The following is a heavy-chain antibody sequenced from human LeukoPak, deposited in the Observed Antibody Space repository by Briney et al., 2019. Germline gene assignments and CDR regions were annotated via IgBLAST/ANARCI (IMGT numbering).Heavy chain of an antibody. CDR3: ARGRGAYCGGDCYLKYYYYYMDV. D-gene: IGHD2-21*02. J-gene: IGHJ6*03. Sequence: SETLSLTCAVYGGSFSGYYWSWIRQPPGKGLEWIGEINHSGSTNYNPSLKSRVTISVDASKIQFSLKLSSVTAADTAVYYCARGRGAYCGGDCYLKYYYYYMDVWGKGTTVTVSS. V-gene: IGHV4-34*01. CDR1: GGSFSGYY. CDR2: INHSGST.